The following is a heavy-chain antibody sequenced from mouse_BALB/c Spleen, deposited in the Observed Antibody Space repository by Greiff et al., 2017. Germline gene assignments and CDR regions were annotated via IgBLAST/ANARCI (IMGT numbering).Heavy chain of an antibody. CDR2: INPNNGGT. Sequence: EVKLVESGPELVKPGASVKIPCKASGYTFTDYNMDWVKQSHGKSLEWIGDINPNNGGTIYNQKFKGKATLTLDKSSSTAYMELRSLTSEDTAVYYCARGGYDGPPSMDYWGQGTSVTVSS. D-gene: IGHD2-2*01. CDR3: ARGGYDGPPSMDY. CDR1: GYTFTDYN. J-gene: IGHJ4*01. V-gene: IGHV1-18*01.